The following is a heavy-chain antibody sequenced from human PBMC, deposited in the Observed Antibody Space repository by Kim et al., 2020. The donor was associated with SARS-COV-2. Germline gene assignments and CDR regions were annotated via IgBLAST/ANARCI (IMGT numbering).Heavy chain of an antibody. CDR1: GFRFSDTY. J-gene: IGHJ4*02. CDR2: IRNKANGYVV. Sequence: GGSLRLSCEASGFRFSDTYMDWVRQAPGKGLEWVGRIRNKANGYVVESAASVKGRFFISRDDSKNSLYLQMNSLKVEDTAMYYCARDLLRPGDRWGQGTLGTVSS. D-gene: IGHD2-21*01. CDR3: ARDLLRPGDR. V-gene: IGHV3-72*01.